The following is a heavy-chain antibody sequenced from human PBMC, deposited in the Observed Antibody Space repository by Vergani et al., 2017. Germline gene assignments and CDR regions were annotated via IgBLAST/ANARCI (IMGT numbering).Heavy chain of an antibody. CDR2: ISYDGTQK. CDR1: GFTSSYYG. CDR3: ATKSCGTPGCQIEYFRE. D-gene: IGHD1-1*01. V-gene: IGHV3-30*03. J-gene: IGHJ1*01. Sequence: QVHLVESGRGVVQPGRSLRLPCVVSGFTSSYYGMHWVRQAPGKGLEWVAVISYDGTQKYYADSVKGRFTISRDNSKSTLYLQMNSLRTEDTAVYYCATKSCGTPGCQIEYFREWGQGTLVTVSS.